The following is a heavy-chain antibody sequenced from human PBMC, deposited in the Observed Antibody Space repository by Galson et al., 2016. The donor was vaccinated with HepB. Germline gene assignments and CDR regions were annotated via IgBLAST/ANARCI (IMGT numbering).Heavy chain of an antibody. D-gene: IGHD3-22*01. CDR3: ARGGHDSSGYYFYAFDI. Sequence: ETLFLTCTVSGGSISSSSYYWGWIRQPPGEGMEWIGSIYYSGSPFYNPPLKGRVTISVDTSKNKFSLKLSSVTAADAAVYYCARGGHDSSGYYFYAFDIWGQGTVVTVSS. J-gene: IGHJ3*02. CDR1: GGSISSSSYY. CDR2: IYYSGSP. V-gene: IGHV4-39*01.